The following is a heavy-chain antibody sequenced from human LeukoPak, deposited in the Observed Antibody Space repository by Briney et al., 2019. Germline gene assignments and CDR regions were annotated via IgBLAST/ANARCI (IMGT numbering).Heavy chain of an antibody. CDR3: ARVPRVRRAYYFDY. CDR2: MNPNSGNT. J-gene: IGHJ4*02. V-gene: IGHV1-8*03. D-gene: IGHD1-26*01. Sequence: ASVKVSCKASGYTFTSYGINWVRQATGQGLEWMGWMNPNSGNTGYAQKFQGRVTITRNTTISTAYMELSSLRSEDTAVYYCARVPRVRRAYYFDYWGQGTLVTVSS. CDR1: GYTFTSYG.